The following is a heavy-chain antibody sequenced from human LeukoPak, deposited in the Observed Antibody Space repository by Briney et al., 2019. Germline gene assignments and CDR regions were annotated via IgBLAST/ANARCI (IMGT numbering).Heavy chain of an antibody. J-gene: IGHJ4*02. CDR3: ARVLVANYDLWSGYYETYFDY. Sequence: SETLSLTCTVSGGSISSYYWSWIRQPPGKGLEWIGYIYYSGSTNYNPSLKSRVTISVDTSKNQFSLKLSSVTAADTAVYYCARVLVANYDLWSGYYETYFDYWGQGTLVTVSS. CDR2: IYYSGST. CDR1: GGSISSYY. D-gene: IGHD3-3*01. V-gene: IGHV4-59*01.